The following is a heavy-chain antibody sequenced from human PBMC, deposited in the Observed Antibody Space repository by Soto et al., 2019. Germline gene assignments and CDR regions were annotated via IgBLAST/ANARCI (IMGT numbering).Heavy chain of an antibody. D-gene: IGHD3-3*01. V-gene: IGHV4-4*07. CDR2: IYTSGST. J-gene: IGHJ6*02. CDR1: GGSISSYY. CDR3: ARQEWSYYYYYGMDV. Sequence: QVQLQESGPGLVKPSETLSLTCTVSGGSISSYYWSWIRQPAGKGLEWIGRIYTSGSTNYHPSLKSRVTMSVDTSKNQFSLKLSSGTAADTAVYYCARQEWSYYYYYGMDVWGQVTTVTVSS.